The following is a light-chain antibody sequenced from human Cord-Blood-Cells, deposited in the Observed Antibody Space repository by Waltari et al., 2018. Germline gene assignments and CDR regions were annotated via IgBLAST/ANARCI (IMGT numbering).Light chain of an antibody. CDR1: SSNIGAGYD. CDR2: GNS. Sequence: QSVLTQPPSVSGAPGQRVTIPCTGSSSNIGAGYDVHWYQQLPGTAPKLLIYGNSNRPSGVPVRFSGSKSGTSASLAITGLQAEDEADYYCQSYDSSLSGYVFGTGTKVTVL. J-gene: IGLJ1*01. CDR3: QSYDSSLSGYV. V-gene: IGLV1-40*01.